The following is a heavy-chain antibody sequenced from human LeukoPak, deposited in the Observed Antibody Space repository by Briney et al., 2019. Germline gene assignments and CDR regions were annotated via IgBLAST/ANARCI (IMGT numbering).Heavy chain of an antibody. CDR2: ILHDGSNE. CDR3: AREEPYTWDFDY. CDR1: GFTFSSYT. J-gene: IGHJ4*02. V-gene: IGHV3-30*04. D-gene: IGHD1-14*01. Sequence: GGSLRLSCAASGFTFSSYTMHWVRQAPGKGLEWVANILHDGSNEYYADSVKGRFTISRDISKNTLFLQMNSLRVEDTAVYYCAREEPYTWDFDYWGQGTLVTVSS.